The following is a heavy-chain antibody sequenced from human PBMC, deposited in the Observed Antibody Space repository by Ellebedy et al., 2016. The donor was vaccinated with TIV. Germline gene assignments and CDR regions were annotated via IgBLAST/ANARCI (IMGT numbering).Heavy chain of an antibody. Sequence: GESLKISXAASGFTFISYWMTWVRQAPGKGLEWVAIIKQDGSDKYYVDSVEGRFTISRDNVKNSLYLQMSSLRADDTAVYFCARVPEGYYFYYGLDVWGQGTTVTVSS. CDR3: ARVPEGYYFYYGLDV. CDR2: IKQDGSDK. V-gene: IGHV3-7*01. J-gene: IGHJ6*02. CDR1: GFTFISYW.